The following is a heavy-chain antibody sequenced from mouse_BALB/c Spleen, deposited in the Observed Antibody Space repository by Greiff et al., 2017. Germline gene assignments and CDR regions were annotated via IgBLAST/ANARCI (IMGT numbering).Heavy chain of an antibody. CDR3: ARYDYGSSYAMDY. CDR1: GYSFTGYT. Sequence: EVKVVESGPELVKPGASMKISCKASGYSFTGYTMNWVKQSHGKNLEWIGLINPYNGGTSYNQKFTGKATLTVDKSSSTAYMELLSLTSEDSAVYYCARYDYGSSYAMDYWGQGTSVTVSS. V-gene: IGHV1-18*01. CDR2: INPYNGGT. D-gene: IGHD1-1*01. J-gene: IGHJ4*01.